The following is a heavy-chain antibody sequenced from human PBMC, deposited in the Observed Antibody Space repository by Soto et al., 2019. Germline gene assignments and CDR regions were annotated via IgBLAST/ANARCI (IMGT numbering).Heavy chain of an antibody. V-gene: IGHV4-59*08. CDR3: ARHGTGDIVVVPAAHFDY. J-gene: IGHJ4*02. CDR1: GGSISSYY. CDR2: IYYSGST. D-gene: IGHD2-2*01. Sequence: QVQLQESGPGLVKPSETLSLTCTVSGGSISSYYWSWIRQPPGKGLEGIGYIYYSGSTNYNPSLKSRVTISVDTSKNQFSLKLSSVTAADTAVYYCARHGTGDIVVVPAAHFDYWGQGTLVTVSS.